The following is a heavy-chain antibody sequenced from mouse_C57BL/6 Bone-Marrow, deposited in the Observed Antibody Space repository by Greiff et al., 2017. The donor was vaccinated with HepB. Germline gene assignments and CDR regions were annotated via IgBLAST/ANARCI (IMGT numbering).Heavy chain of an antibody. D-gene: IGHD2-1*01. CDR3: ARYRGGNSYYYAMDY. Sequence: EVQVVESGGGLVQPGGSLSLSCAASGFTFTDYYMSWVRQPPGKALEWLGFIRNKANGYTTEYSASVKGRFTISRDNSQSILYLQMNALRAEDSATYYCARYRGGNSYYYAMDYWGQGTSVTVSS. CDR1: GFTFTDYY. J-gene: IGHJ4*01. V-gene: IGHV7-3*01. CDR2: IRNKANGYTT.